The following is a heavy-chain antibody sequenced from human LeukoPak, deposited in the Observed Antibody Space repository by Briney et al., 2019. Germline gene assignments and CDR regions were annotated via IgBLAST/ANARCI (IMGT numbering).Heavy chain of an antibody. V-gene: IGHV3-23*01. CDR1: GFTFSSYA. CDR3: VGATGFGY. CDR2: ISGSGGST. D-gene: IGHD1-26*01. Sequence: SGGSLRLSCAASGFTFSSYAMSWVRQAPGKGLEWVSAISGSGGSTYYADSVKGRFTISRDNSKNTVSLQMNSLRVGDTAVYYCVGATGFGYWGQGTLVTVSS. J-gene: IGHJ4*02.